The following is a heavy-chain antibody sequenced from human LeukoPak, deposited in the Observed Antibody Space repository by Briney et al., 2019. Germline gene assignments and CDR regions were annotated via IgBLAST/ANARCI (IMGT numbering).Heavy chain of an antibody. V-gene: IGHV1-18*01. CDR1: GYTFTSYG. CDR2: ISAYNGNT. J-gene: IGHJ6*02. D-gene: IGHD2-15*01. CDR3: ARAYCSGGSCYYYYYGMDV. Sequence: ASVKVSCKASGYTFTSYGISWVRQAPGQGLEWMGWISAYNGNTNYAQKFQGRVTMTRDTSISTAYMELSRLRSDDTAVYYCARAYCSGGSCYYYYYGMDVWGQGTTVTVSS.